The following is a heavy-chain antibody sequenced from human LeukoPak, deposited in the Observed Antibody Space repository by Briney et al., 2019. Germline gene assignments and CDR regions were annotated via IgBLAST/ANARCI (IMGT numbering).Heavy chain of an antibody. J-gene: IGHJ5*02. CDR3: ARAGCSSTSCYKEGYNWFDP. Sequence: SETLSLTCTVSGGSISSYYWSWIRQPAGKGLEWIGRIYTSGGTNYNPSLKSRVTMSVDTSKNQFSLKLSSVTAADTAVYYCARAGCSSTSCYKEGYNWFDPWGQGTLVTVSS. CDR1: GGSISSYY. CDR2: IYTSGGT. V-gene: IGHV4-4*07. D-gene: IGHD2-2*02.